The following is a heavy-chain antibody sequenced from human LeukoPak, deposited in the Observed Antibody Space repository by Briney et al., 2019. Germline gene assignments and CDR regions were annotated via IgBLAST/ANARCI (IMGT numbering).Heavy chain of an antibody. CDR2: ISGSGGST. V-gene: IGHV3-23*01. CDR1: GFTFSSYA. D-gene: IGHD5-12*01. J-gene: IGHJ6*02. CDR3: AKDMGGYVDHGMDV. Sequence: GGSLRLSCAASGFTFSSYAMSWVRQAPGKGLEWVSAISGSGGSTYYADSVKRRFTISRDNSKNTLYLQMNSLRAEDTAVYYCAKDMGGYVDHGMDVWGQGTTVTVSS.